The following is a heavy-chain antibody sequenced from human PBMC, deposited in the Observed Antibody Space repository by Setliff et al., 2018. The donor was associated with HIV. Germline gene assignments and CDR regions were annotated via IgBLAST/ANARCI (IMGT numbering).Heavy chain of an antibody. CDR3: VRWALLAAFDFDY. V-gene: IGHV1-3*01. J-gene: IGHJ4*01. CDR2: INVGKGDT. D-gene: IGHD3-10*01. Sequence: GASVKVSCKASGYTFTTYSLHWVRQAPGHSLEWVGWINVGKGDTKYSQELQDRVTITRDTSANTAYMELSSLRSDDTAVYFCVRWALLAAFDFDYWGQGTLVTVSS. CDR1: GYTFTTYS.